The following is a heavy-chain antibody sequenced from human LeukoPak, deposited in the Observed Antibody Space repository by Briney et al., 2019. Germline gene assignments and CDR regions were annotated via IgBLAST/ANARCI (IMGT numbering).Heavy chain of an antibody. Sequence: ASVKVSCKASGFTVTRSAMQWVRQARGQRLEWIGWIVVGSGNTNYAQKFQERVTITRDMSTSTAYMELSSLRSEDTAVYYCAADRISAVRGVYYYYYGMDVWGQGTTVTVSS. CDR1: GFTVTRSA. CDR3: AADRISAVRGVYYYYYGMDV. D-gene: IGHD3-10*01. V-gene: IGHV1-58*02. J-gene: IGHJ6*02. CDR2: IVVGSGNT.